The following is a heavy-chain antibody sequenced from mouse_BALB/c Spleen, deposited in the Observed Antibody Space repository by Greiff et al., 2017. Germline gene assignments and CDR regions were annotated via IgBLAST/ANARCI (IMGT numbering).Heavy chain of an antibody. V-gene: IGHV1-87*01. CDR3: ARRDDYADY. CDR2: IYPGDGDT. CDR1: GYTFTSYW. J-gene: IGHJ2*01. Sequence: QVQLQQSGAELARPGASVKLSCKASGYTFTSYWMQWVKQRPGQGLEWIGAIYPGDGDTRYTQKFKGKATLTADKSSSTAYMQLSSLASEDSAVYYCARRDDYADYWGQGTTLTVSS. D-gene: IGHD2-4*01.